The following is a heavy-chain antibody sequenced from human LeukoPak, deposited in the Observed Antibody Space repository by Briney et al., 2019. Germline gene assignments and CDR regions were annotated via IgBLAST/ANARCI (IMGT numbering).Heavy chain of an antibody. J-gene: IGHJ4*02. Sequence: ASVTVSFKASGYTFTNYYMHWVRQAPGQGVEWMGIINPSGGSTSYAQKFQGRVTITRDTSTSTVYMELSSLRSEDTAVYYCAKTRAVAGTWGPTAFDYWGQGTLVTVSS. CDR3: AKTRAVAGTWGPTAFDY. D-gene: IGHD6-19*01. CDR1: GYTFTNYY. V-gene: IGHV1-46*01. CDR2: INPSGGST.